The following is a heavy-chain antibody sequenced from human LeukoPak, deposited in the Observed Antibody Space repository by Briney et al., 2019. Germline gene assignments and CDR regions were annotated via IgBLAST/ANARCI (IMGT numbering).Heavy chain of an antibody. J-gene: IGHJ4*02. CDR3: ARVSGWVDY. CDR2: IHCSGST. V-gene: IGHV4-59*01. Sequence: SETLSLTCTVSGGSINSYYWSWIRQPPGKGLQWIGCIHCSGSTNYNPSLKSRVTISVDTSKNQFSLKLSSVTAADTAVYYCARVSGWVDYWGQGTLVTVSS. D-gene: IGHD6-19*01. CDR1: GGSINSYY.